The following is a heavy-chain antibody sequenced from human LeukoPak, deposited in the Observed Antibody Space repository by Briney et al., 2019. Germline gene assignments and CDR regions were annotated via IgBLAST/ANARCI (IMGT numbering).Heavy chain of an antibody. CDR1: GFSFSSNW. CDR2: IYTDESST. V-gene: IGHV3-74*01. D-gene: IGHD3-10*01. CDR3: AKSGPPGGPGYYYYSMDV. J-gene: IGHJ6*02. Sequence: GGSLRLSCAASGFSFSSNWMHWVRQAPGKGLVWVSRIYTDESSTNYADSVKGRFTISRDNSKNTLYLQMNSLRAEDTAVYYCAKSGPPGGPGYYYYSMDVWGQGTTVTVSS.